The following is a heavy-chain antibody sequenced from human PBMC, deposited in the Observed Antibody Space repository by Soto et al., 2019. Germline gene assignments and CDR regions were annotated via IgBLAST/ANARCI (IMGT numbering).Heavy chain of an antibody. Sequence: PGGSLRLSCAASGFTFSNYALSWVRQAPGKGLQWVSAISGSGGDTYYADSVKGRFTISRDNSRNTLYLQMNSLRADDTAVYYCAVPTGIEVTGPAYWGQGTLVTVSS. CDR1: GFTFSNYA. V-gene: IGHV3-23*01. CDR3: AVPTGIEVTGPAY. J-gene: IGHJ4*02. D-gene: IGHD6-19*01. CDR2: ISGSGGDT.